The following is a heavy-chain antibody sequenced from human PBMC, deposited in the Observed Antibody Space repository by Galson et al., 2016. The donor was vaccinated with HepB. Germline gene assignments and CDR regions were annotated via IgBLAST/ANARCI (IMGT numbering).Heavy chain of an antibody. CDR2: IKNKADGGTT. CDR1: GFTFSNAW. V-gene: IGHV3-15*07. Sequence: SLRLSCAGSGFTFSNAWMNWVRQAPGKGLEWVGRIKNKADGGTTDYASPVKGRFTLSRDDSKNMLFLQMNSLKTEDTAVYFCATDPTDTFAIWGQGAMVTVSA. CDR3: ATDPTDTFAI. J-gene: IGHJ3*02.